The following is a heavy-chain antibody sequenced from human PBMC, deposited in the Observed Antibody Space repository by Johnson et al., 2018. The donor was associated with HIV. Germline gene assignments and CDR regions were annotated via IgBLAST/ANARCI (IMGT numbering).Heavy chain of an antibody. V-gene: IGHV3-30*04. Sequence: QVQLVESGGGVVQPGRSLRLSCAASGFTFSSYAMHWVRQAPGKGLEWVAVISYDGSNKYYADSVKGRFTISRDNSKNTLYLQMNSLRAEDTAVYYCASWHGYYGNSFDIWGQGTMVTVSS. CDR1: GFTFSSYA. CDR3: ASWHGYYGNSFDI. D-gene: IGHD4-17*01. CDR2: ISYDGSNK. J-gene: IGHJ3*02.